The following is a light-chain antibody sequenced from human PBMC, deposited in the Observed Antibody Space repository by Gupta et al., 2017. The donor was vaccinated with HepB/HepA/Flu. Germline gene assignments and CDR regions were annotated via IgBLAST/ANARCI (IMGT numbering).Light chain of an antibody. CDR2: EVT. Sequence: AVTQPASVSGSPGQGITISCTGTSGDVGSYNLVSWYQQHPGKAPKLMIYEVTKRPSGVSNRFSGSKSATTDSLTISGLQADDEAEYYCCSSEGYDSFVVFGGGTKLTVL. CDR3: CSSEGYDSFVV. CDR1: SGDVGSYNL. J-gene: IGLJ3*02. V-gene: IGLV2-23*02.